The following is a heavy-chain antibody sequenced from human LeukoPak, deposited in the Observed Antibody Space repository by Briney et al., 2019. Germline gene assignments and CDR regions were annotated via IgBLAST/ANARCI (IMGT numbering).Heavy chain of an antibody. Sequence: SETLSLTCTVSGGSISSGGYYWSWIRQPAGKGLEWIGRIYTSGSTNYNPSLKSRVTISVDTSKNQFSLKLSSVTAADTAVYYCARSAPRGDWGFDYWGQGTLVTVSS. CDR1: GGSISSGGYY. CDR2: IYTSGST. CDR3: ARSAPRGDWGFDY. J-gene: IGHJ4*02. V-gene: IGHV4-61*02. D-gene: IGHD3-16*01.